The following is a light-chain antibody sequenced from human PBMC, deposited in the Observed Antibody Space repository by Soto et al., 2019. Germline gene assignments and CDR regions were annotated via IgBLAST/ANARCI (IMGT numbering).Light chain of an antibody. Sequence: QSVLTQPASVSGSPGQSITISCTGTSSDVGAYNYVSWYQQHPGKAPKLMIYEVSNRPSGVSDRFSGSRSGNTASLTISGLQAEEESDYYCSSYTRSSTWVFGGGTKLTVL. CDR2: EVS. J-gene: IGLJ3*02. V-gene: IGLV2-14*01. CDR3: SSYTRSSTWV. CDR1: SSDVGAYNY.